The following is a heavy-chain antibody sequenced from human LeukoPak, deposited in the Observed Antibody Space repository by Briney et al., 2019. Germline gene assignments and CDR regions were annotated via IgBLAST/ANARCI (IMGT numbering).Heavy chain of an antibody. CDR2: ISYSWRT. CDR1: GGSITNSHFF. CDR3: ARHSEEDGSNPKPLDY. V-gene: IGHV4-39*01. D-gene: IGHD6-6*01. Sequence: PSETLSLTCTVSGGSITNSHFFWSWVRRPPGTGLEWIGSISYSWRTFYNPSLRSRVTICVESSRNQFSLRLNSVTAADTAVYYCARHSEEDGSNPKPLDYWGQGTLVTVSS. J-gene: IGHJ4*02.